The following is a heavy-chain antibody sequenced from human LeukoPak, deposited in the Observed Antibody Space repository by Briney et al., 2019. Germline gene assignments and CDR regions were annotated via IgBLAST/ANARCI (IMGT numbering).Heavy chain of an antibody. Sequence: PGGSLRLSCAASGFTFSSYEMNWVRQAPGKGLEWVSYISSSGGTIYYADSVKGRFTISRDNAKNSLYLQMNSLRAEDTAVYYCARAVLYYYYGMDVWGPGTPVTVSS. CDR3: ARAVLYYYYGMDV. V-gene: IGHV3-48*03. CDR2: ISSSGGTI. J-gene: IGHJ6*02. CDR1: GFTFSSYE.